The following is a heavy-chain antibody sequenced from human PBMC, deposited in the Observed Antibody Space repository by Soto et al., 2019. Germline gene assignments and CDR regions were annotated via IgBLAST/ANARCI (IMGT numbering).Heavy chain of an antibody. CDR1: GFTFSSDA. CDR2: ISYDGSNK. Sequence: QVQLVESGGCVVQPGRSLRLSCAASGFTFSSDAMHWVRQAPGKGLEWVAVISYDGSNKYYADSVKGRFTISRDNSKKTLYLQMTSLRAEDTAVYYCARSAPAAAGQYYFDYWGQGTLVTVSS. J-gene: IGHJ4*02. V-gene: IGHV3-30-3*01. CDR3: ARSAPAAAGQYYFDY. D-gene: IGHD6-13*01.